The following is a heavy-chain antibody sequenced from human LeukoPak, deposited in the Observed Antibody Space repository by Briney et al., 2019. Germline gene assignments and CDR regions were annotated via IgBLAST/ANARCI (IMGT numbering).Heavy chain of an antibody. CDR3: AGSRRHYYYYGMDV. CDR2: ISYDGSNK. CDR1: GFTFSSYA. V-gene: IGHV3-30-3*01. J-gene: IGHJ6*02. Sequence: PGGSLRLSCAASGFTFSSYAMHWVRQAPGKGLEWVAVISYDGSNKYYADSVKGRFTISRGNSKNTLYLQMNSLRAEDTAVYYCAGSRRHYYYYGMDVWGQGTTVTVSS.